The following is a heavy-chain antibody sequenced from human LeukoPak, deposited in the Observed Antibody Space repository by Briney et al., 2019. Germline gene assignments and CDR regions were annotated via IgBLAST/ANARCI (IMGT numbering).Heavy chain of an antibody. Sequence: PSETLSLTCTVSGGSISSYYWSWIRQPPGKGLEWIGYIYYSGSTNYNPSLKSRVTISVDTSKNQFSLKLSSVTAADTAVYYCARSHDYGDYPFDPWGQGTLVTVSS. CDR1: GGSISSYY. CDR2: IYYSGST. V-gene: IGHV4-59*01. CDR3: ARSHDYGDYPFDP. D-gene: IGHD4-17*01. J-gene: IGHJ5*02.